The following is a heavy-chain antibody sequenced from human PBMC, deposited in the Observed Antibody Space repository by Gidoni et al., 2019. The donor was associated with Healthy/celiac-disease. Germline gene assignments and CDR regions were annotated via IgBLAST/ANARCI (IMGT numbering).Heavy chain of an antibody. CDR3: ARDLELPSGSGGYYFDY. Sequence: QVQLQESGPGLVKPSQTLSLPCTVSGGSISSGSYYWSWIRQPAGKGLEWIGRIYTSGSTNYNPSLKSRVTISVDTSKNQFSLKLSSVTAADTAVYYCARDLELPSGSGGYYFDYWGQGTLVTVSS. CDR1: GGSISSGSYY. V-gene: IGHV4-61*02. D-gene: IGHD6-19*01. J-gene: IGHJ4*02. CDR2: IYTSGST.